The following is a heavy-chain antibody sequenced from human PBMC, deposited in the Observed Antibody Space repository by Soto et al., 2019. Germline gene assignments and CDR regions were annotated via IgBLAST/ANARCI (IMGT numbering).Heavy chain of an antibody. D-gene: IGHD5-18*01. Sequence: SETRSLTCTLSGGSRSSGVHYWSWIRHRPEKGLELIGYFSYSGSTYYNTSLKIRVTISIDTSKNQFSLKLSSVTAAETAVYYCARDRHIYGTLFDYWGQGTLDTVSS. CDR3: ARDRHIYGTLFDY. CDR1: GGSRSSGVHY. V-gene: IGHV4-31*03. J-gene: IGHJ4*02. CDR2: FSYSGST.